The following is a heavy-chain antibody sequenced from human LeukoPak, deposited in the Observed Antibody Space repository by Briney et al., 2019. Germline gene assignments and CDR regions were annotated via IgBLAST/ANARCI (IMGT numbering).Heavy chain of an antibody. CDR1: GFTFSSYS. D-gene: IGHD6-19*01. CDR2: ISSSSSTI. Sequence: PGGSLRLSCAASGFTFSSYSMNWVRQAPGKGLEWVSYISSSSSTIYYADSVKGRFTISRDNAKNSLYLQMNSLRAEDTAVYYCARVARRHSSGWSLDYYGMDVWGQGTTVTVSS. J-gene: IGHJ6*02. CDR3: ARVARRHSSGWSLDYYGMDV. V-gene: IGHV3-48*01.